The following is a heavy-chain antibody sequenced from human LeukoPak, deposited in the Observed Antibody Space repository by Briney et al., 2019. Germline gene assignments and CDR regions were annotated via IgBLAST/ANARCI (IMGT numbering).Heavy chain of an antibody. CDR3: ARDKVVGATFFDY. J-gene: IGHJ4*02. CDR2: IKQDGTEI. V-gene: IGHV3-7*01. Sequence: GGSLRLSCVASGFTFSSSWMTWVRQAPGKGPEWVANIKQDGTEIYYVDSVKGRFTISRDNAKNSLYLQMNSLRDEDTAVYYCARDKVVGATFFDYWGQGTLVTVSS. CDR1: GFTFSSSW. D-gene: IGHD1-26*01.